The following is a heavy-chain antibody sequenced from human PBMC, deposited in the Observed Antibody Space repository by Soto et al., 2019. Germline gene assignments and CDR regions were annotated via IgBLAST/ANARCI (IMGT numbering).Heavy chain of an antibody. V-gene: IGHV3-30-3*01. CDR3: ARGVADSSGYRKLALDD. CDR2: ISYDGSNK. J-gene: IGHJ4*02. CDR1: GFTFSSYA. Sequence: GGSLRLSCAASGFTFSSYAMHWVRQAPGKGLEWVAVISYDGSNKYYADSVKGRFTISRDNSKNTLYLQMNSLRAEDTAVYYCARGVADSSGYRKLALDDWGQGT. D-gene: IGHD3-22*01.